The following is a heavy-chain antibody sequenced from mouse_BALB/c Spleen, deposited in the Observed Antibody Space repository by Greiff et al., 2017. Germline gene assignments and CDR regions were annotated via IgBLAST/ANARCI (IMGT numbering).Heavy chain of an antibody. CDR2: IYPGNVNT. Sequence: QVQLQQSGPELVKPGASVRISCKASGYTFTSYYIHWVKQRPGQGLEWIGWIYPGNVNTKYNEKFKGKATLTADKSSSTAYMQLSSLTSEDSAVYFCAITTATHWYFDGGGAGTTVTVSS. J-gene: IGHJ1*01. D-gene: IGHD1-2*01. CDR1: GYTFTSYY. V-gene: IGHV1S56*01. CDR3: AITTATHWYFDG.